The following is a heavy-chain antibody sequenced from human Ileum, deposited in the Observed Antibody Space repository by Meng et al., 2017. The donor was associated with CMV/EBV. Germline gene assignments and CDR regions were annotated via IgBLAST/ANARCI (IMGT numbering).Heavy chain of an antibody. CDR1: GASVSSGDYN. CDR2: IFFSGNT. CDR3: ARFRIAALGNLFDP. D-gene: IGHD6-13*01. J-gene: IGHJ5*02. V-gene: IGHV4-30-4*08. Sequence: QVQLQESGPGRVKPSQPLSLSCTVSGASVSSGDYNWSWIRQPPGKGLAWIGYIFFSGNTNYNPSLNNRVIISIDTPRNQFSLKVDSVTAADTAVYYCARFRIAALGNLFDPWGHGTLVTVSS.